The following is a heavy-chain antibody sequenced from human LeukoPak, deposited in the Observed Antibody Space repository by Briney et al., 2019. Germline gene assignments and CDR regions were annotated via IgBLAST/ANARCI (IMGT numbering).Heavy chain of an antibody. J-gene: IGHJ4*02. D-gene: IGHD4-11*01. CDR3: ARQGAVTGTPYYFDF. CDR2: IYYSGST. Sequence: SQTLSLTCTVSGGSISSGSYYWGWIRQPPGKGLEWIGSIYYSGSTYYNPSLKSRLTTPVDTSKNQFSLKLSSVTAADTAVYYCARQGAVTGTPYYFDFWGQGTLVTVSS. V-gene: IGHV4-39*01. CDR1: GGSISSGSYY.